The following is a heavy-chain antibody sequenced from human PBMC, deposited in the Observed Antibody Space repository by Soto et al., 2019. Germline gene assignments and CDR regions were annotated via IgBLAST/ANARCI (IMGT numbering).Heavy chain of an antibody. CDR1: GGSISSYY. Sequence: PSETLSLTCTVSGGSISSYYWSWIRQPPGKGLEWIGYIYYSGSTNYNPSLKSRVTISVDTSKNQFSLKLSSVTAADTAVYYCARGEEGYCSSTSCYPYIYYYYGMDVWGQGTTVTVSS. CDR3: ARGEEGYCSSTSCYPYIYYYYGMDV. J-gene: IGHJ6*02. CDR2: IYYSGST. D-gene: IGHD2-2*01. V-gene: IGHV4-59*01.